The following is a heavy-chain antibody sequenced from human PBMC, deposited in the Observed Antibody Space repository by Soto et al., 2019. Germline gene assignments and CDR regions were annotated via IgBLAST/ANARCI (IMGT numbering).Heavy chain of an antibody. CDR2: ISSSSSFI. CDR1: GFNFIGYT. Sequence: GGSLRLSCEASGFNFIGYTMAWVRQGPGKGLEWLSSISSSSSFIYYADSMKGRLTVSRDNAKNSSYFELTKLRDEDTAVYYCAREGWELYFDSWGQGTLVTVSS. J-gene: IGHJ4*02. D-gene: IGHD1-26*01. V-gene: IGHV3-21*06. CDR3: AREGWELYFDS.